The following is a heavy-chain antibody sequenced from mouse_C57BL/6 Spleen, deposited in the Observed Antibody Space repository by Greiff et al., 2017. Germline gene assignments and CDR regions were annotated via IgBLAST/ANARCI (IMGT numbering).Heavy chain of an antibody. CDR2: LYPGSGST. CDR1: GYTFTSYW. Sequence: VQLQQPGAELVKPGASVKMSCKASGYTFTSYWITWVKQRPGQGLEWIGDLYPGSGSTNYNETFKSKATLPVDTSSSTAYLQLSSLTSEDSEVYYCARSTGRSPYWYVDVWGTGTTVSVAS. CDR3: ARSTGRSPYWYVDV. V-gene: IGHV1-55*01. D-gene: IGHD1-1*01. J-gene: IGHJ1*03.